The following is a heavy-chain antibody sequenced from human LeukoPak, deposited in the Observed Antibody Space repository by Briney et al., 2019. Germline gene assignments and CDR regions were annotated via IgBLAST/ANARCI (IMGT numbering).Heavy chain of an antibody. D-gene: IGHD4-17*01. J-gene: IGHJ5*02. V-gene: IGHV4-4*07. Sequence: KPSETLSLTCTVSGGSISSYYWSRIRQPAGKGLEWIGRIYTSGSTNYNPSLKSRVTMSVDTSKSQFSLKLSSVTAADTAVYYCARVISGLRGKPSFDPWGQGTLVTVSS. CDR3: ARVISGLRGKPSFDP. CDR2: IYTSGST. CDR1: GGSISSYY.